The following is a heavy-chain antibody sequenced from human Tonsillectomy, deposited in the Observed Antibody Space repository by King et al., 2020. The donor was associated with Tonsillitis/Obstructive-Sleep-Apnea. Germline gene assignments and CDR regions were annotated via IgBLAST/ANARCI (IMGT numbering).Heavy chain of an antibody. CDR2: IKSKTDGGTT. Sequence: VQLVESGGGLVKPGGSLRLSCAASGFTFSNAWMSWVRQAPGKGLEWVGRIKSKTDGGTTDYAAPVKGRFTISRDDSKNTLYLQMNSLKTEDTAVYYCTTTLRFLEWWSDAFDIWGQGTMVTVSS. V-gene: IGHV3-15*01. CDR3: TTTLRFLEWWSDAFDI. CDR1: GFTFSNAW. J-gene: IGHJ3*02. D-gene: IGHD3-3*01.